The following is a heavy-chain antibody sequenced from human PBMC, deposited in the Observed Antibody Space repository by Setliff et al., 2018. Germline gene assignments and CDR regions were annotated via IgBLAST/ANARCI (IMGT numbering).Heavy chain of an antibody. CDR2: ISGYNGYT. Sequence: ASVKVSCKAFGYTFAKYGTSWVRQAPGQGLEWMGWISGYNGYTVYAQKLQGRVTITTDESTAYMELTSLRSEDSAIYYCALTIQSGDFRTQYFDPWGQGTLVTVSS. V-gene: IGHV1-18*01. CDR1: GYTFAKYG. J-gene: IGHJ5*02. D-gene: IGHD1-26*01. CDR3: ALTIQSGDFRTQYFDP.